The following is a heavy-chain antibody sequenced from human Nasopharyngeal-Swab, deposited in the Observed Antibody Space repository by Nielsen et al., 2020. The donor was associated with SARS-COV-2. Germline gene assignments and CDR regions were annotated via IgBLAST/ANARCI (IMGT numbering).Heavy chain of an antibody. Sequence: RPAPGTGLEGIGEINHSECTNYNPSLKSRVTIFVDTYKNQFSMKVSSVTAAETAVYYCARCRPRWDYGMDVWGQGTTVTVSS. J-gene: IGHJ6*02. CDR2: INHSECT. V-gene: IGHV4-34*01. D-gene: IGHD4-23*01. CDR3: ARCRPRWDYGMDV.